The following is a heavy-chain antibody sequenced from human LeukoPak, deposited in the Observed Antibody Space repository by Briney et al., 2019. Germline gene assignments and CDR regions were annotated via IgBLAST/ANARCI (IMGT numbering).Heavy chain of an antibody. D-gene: IGHD1-26*01. V-gene: IGHV4-59*11. CDR1: GGSISSHY. CDR2: IYYSGST. CDR3: AKQAGRGSYQYYFDY. Sequence: SETLSLTCTVSGGSISSHYWSWIRQPPGKGLEWIGFIYYSGSTNYNPSLKTRVTISLDTSKNQFSLQLSSVTAADTAVYYCAKQAGRGSYQYYFDYWGQGTLVTLSS. J-gene: IGHJ4*02.